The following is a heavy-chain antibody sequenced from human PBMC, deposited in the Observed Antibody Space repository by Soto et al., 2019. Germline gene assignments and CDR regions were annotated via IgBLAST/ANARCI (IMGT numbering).Heavy chain of an antibody. Sequence: PSETLSLTCTISGGSISSGDYYWSWIRQPPGKGLEWIGYIYYSGSTNYNPSLKSRVTISVDTSKNQFSLKLSSVTAADTAVYYCARAEQHPSVGFDYWGQGALVTVSS. CDR1: GGSISSGDYY. CDR2: IYYSGST. V-gene: IGHV4-61*08. CDR3: ARAEQHPSVGFDY. J-gene: IGHJ4*02. D-gene: IGHD1-1*01.